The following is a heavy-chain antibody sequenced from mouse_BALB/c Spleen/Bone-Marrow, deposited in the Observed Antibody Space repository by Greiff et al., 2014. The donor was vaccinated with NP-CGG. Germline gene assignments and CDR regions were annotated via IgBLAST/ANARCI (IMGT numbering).Heavy chain of an antibody. CDR1: RFTFSSYG. D-gene: IGHD1-1*01. J-gene: IGHJ4*01. Sequence: EVQLVESGGGLVQPGGSLKLSCAASRFTFSSYGMSWVRQTPDKRLELVATINSNGGSTYYPDSVKGRFTISRDNAKNTLYLQMSRLKSEDTAMYYCARDRYYGYAMDYWGQGTSVTVSS. V-gene: IGHV5-6-3*01. CDR3: ARDRYYGYAMDY. CDR2: INSNGGST.